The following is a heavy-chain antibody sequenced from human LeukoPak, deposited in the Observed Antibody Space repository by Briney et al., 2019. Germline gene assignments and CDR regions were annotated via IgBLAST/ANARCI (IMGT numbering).Heavy chain of an antibody. CDR3: ARSISGTRSKFDC. J-gene: IGHJ5*01. CDR1: GGSISSYY. CDR2: IYYGGRT. Sequence: SETLSLTCTVSGGSISSYYWSWIRQPPGKGLEWIGYIYYGGRTNYNPSLKSGATMSIDTAKNQFSLNLTSVTAADTAVYYCARSISGTRSKFDCWGQGTLVTVST. V-gene: IGHV4-59*08. D-gene: IGHD1/OR15-1a*01.